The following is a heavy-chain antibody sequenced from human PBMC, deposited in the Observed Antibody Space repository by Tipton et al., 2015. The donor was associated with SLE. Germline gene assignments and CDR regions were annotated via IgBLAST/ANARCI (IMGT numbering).Heavy chain of an antibody. V-gene: IGHV3-30*04. J-gene: IGHJ4*02. CDR2: ISYDGSNK. CDR3: ARDGFIAAAGPYYFDY. D-gene: IGHD6-13*01. CDR1: GFTFSSYA. Sequence: SLRLSCAASGFTFSSYAMHWVRQAPGKGLEWVAVISYDGSNKYYADSVKGRFTISRDNSKNTLYLQMNSLRAEGTAVYYCARDGFIAAAGPYYFDYWGQGTLVTVSS.